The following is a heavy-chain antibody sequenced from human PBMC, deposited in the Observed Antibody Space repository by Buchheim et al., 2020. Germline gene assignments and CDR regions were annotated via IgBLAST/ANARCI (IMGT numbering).Heavy chain of an antibody. D-gene: IGHD2-8*01. J-gene: IGHJ5*02. Sequence: QVQLVQSGAEVKKPGASVKVSCKASGYTFTGYYMHWVRQAPGQGLEWMGRINPNSGGTNYAQKFQGRVTMTRDTSIRTVSMELSRLRSDDTAVYYCARVKVYAISQFVRFDPWGQGTL. CDR1: GYTFTGYY. V-gene: IGHV1-2*06. CDR2: INPNSGGT. CDR3: ARVKVYAISQFVRFDP.